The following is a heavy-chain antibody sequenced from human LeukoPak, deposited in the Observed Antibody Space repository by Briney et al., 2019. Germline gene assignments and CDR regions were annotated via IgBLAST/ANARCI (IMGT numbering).Heavy chain of an antibody. CDR3: AKYLGSGSYPDAFDI. CDR2: IWYDGSNK. V-gene: IGHV3-33*06. D-gene: IGHD1-26*01. Sequence: PGGSLRLSCAASGFTFSSYGMHWVRQAPGKGLEWVAVIWYDGSNKYYADSMKGRFTISRDNSKNTLYLQMNSLRAEDTAVYYCAKYLGSGSYPDAFDIWGQGTMVTVSS. J-gene: IGHJ3*02. CDR1: GFTFSSYG.